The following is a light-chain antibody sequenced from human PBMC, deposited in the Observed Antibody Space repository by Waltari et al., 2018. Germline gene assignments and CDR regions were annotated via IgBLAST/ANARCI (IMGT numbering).Light chain of an antibody. CDR1: NSNLGRNY. CDR3: AAWDDSLSGWV. CDR2: RND. Sequence: QSVLTQPPSASGTPGQRVTISCSGSNSNLGRNYKYWYQQLPGTAPRLLIYRNDQRPSGVPDRFSGSKSGTSASLAISRLRSEDEADYYCAAWDDSLSGWVFGGGTKVTVL. V-gene: IGLV1-47*01. J-gene: IGLJ3*02.